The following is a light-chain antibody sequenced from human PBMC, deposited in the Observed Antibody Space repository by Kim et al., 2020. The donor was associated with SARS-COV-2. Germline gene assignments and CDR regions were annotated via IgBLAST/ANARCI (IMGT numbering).Light chain of an antibody. CDR3: QQRYSWPIT. CDR2: NGS. CDR1: QSIRVD. Sequence: EIVLTQSPATLSLAPGERATLSCRASQSIRVDVGWYQLKPGQPPRLLLYNGSIRARGIPARFSGGGSGADFTLTISGLEPDDFAVYYCQQRYSWPITCGQGTRLEIK. V-gene: IGKV3-11*01. J-gene: IGKJ5*01.